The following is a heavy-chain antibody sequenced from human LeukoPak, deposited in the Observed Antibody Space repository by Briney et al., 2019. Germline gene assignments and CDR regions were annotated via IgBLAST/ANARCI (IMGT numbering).Heavy chain of an antibody. CDR2: VHYSGST. D-gene: IGHD5-18*01. CDR1: GGSISSYY. CDR3: ARGRLWFYYMDV. J-gene: IGHJ6*03. Sequence: SETLSLTCTVSGGSISSYYWSWIRQPPGKGLEWIGYVHYSGSTNYNPSLKSRVTISVDTSKNQFSLKLSSVTAADTAVYYCARGRLWFYYMDVWGKGTTVTISS. V-gene: IGHV4-59*12.